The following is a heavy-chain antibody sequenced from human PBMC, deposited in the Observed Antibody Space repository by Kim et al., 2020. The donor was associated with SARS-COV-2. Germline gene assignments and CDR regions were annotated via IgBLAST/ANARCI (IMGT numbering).Heavy chain of an antibody. J-gene: IGHJ4*02. CDR1: GYTFTSYG. D-gene: IGHD5-12*01. V-gene: IGHV1-18*01. CDR3: ARDEKYSGYDPFDY. Sequence: ASVKVSCKASGYTFTSYGISWVRQAPGQGLEWMGWISAYNGNTNYAQKLQGRVTMTTDTSTSTAYMELRSLRSDDTAVYYCARDEKYSGYDPFDYWGQGTLVTVSS. CDR2: ISAYNGNT.